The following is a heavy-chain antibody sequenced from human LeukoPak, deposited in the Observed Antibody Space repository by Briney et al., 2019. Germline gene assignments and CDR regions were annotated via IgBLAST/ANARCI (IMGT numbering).Heavy chain of an antibody. J-gene: IGHJ4*02. D-gene: IGHD3-3*01. CDR3: AAAPQPHYDFWSGYSL. CDR2: IVVGSGNT. Sequence: SVKVSCKASGFTFTSSAVQWVRQARGQRLEWIGWIVVGSGNTNYAQKFQERVTITRDMSTSTAYMELSSLRSEDTAVYYCAAAPQPHYDFWSGYSLWGQGTLVTVSS. V-gene: IGHV1-58*01. CDR1: GFTFTSSA.